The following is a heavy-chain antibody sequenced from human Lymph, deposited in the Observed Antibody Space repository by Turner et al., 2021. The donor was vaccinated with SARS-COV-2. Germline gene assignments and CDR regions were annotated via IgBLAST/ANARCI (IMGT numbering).Heavy chain of an antibody. J-gene: IGHJ6*02. CDR1: GYTFTGYY. D-gene: IGHD3-3*01. CDR3: ARDVERYNDFWSGYSGGYGLDV. Sequence: QVQLVQSGAEVKKPGASVKVPCQASGYTFTGYYMHWVRQAPGQGLEWLGWINHNSGGTNYAQKFQGRVTMTRETSISTAYMELSRLRSDDTAVYYCARDVERYNDFWSGYSGGYGLDVWGQGTTVTVSS. V-gene: IGHV1-2*02. CDR2: INHNSGGT.